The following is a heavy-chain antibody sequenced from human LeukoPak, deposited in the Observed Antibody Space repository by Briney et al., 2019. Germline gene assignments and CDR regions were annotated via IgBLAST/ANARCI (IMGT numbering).Heavy chain of an antibody. V-gene: IGHV1-24*01. Sequence: GASVKVSCKVSGYTLTELSMHWVRQAPGKGLEWMGGFDPEDGETIYAQKFQGRVTMTEDTSTDTAYMELNSLRSEDTAVYYCATYPFDSSGYWIKFDYWGRGTLVTVSS. CDR2: FDPEDGET. D-gene: IGHD3-22*01. J-gene: IGHJ4*02. CDR3: ATYPFDSSGYWIKFDY. CDR1: GYTLTELS.